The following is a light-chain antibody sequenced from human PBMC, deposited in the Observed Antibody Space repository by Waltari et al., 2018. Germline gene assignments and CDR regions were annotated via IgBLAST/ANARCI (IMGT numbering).Light chain of an antibody. J-gene: IGLJ2*01. Sequence: QSDLTQPASVSGSPGQSITISCTGTSTDVGSYNYVSWYQQHPGKAPKLMIYDVTHRPSGVSDRFSGSKSGNTASLTISGLQAEDEADYYCSSLSSSSTLVVFGGGTKLTVL. CDR2: DVT. CDR3: SSLSSSSTLVV. CDR1: STDVGSYNY. V-gene: IGLV2-14*03.